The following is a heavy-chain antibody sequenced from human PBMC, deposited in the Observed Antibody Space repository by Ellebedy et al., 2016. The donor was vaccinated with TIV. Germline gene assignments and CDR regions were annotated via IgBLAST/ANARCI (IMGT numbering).Heavy chain of an antibody. D-gene: IGHD6-19*01. CDR2: ISGSGGNT. V-gene: IGHV3-23*01. CDR1: GFTFSSYA. Sequence: GESLKISCAASGFTFSSYAMSWVRQAPGKGLEWVSAISGSGGNTHYADSVKGRFTISRDNSKNTLYLQMNSLRAEDTAVYYCAGGISVAGTSLGFWGQGTLVTVSS. CDR3: AGGISVAGTSLGF. J-gene: IGHJ4*02.